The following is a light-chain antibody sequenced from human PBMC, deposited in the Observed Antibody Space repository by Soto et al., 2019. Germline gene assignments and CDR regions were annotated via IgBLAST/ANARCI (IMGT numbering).Light chain of an antibody. V-gene: IGLV1-40*01. Sequence: QSVLTQPPSVSGAPGQRVTISCTGSSSNIGADYDVHWYQQLPGAAPKLLIRANTHRPSGVPDRFSASKSGTSASLAITGLQADDDADYYCQSYDSSLSGSVFGGGTKVTVL. CDR1: SSNIGADYD. CDR2: ANT. CDR3: QSYDSSLSGSV. J-gene: IGLJ3*02.